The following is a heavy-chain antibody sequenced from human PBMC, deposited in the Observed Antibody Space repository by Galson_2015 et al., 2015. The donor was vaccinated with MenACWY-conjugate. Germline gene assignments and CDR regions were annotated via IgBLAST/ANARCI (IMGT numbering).Heavy chain of an antibody. CDR3: AEDVYMDV. CDR2: ISDSGAAT. V-gene: IGHV3-23*01. Sequence: SLRLSCAVSGFTFRQYAMSWVRQAPGTGLEWVAIISDSGAATHYIDSVKGRFTISRDNSKNTLHLQMSRLRAEDTALYYCAEDVYMDVWGKGTTVSVSS. CDR1: GFTFRQYA. J-gene: IGHJ6*03.